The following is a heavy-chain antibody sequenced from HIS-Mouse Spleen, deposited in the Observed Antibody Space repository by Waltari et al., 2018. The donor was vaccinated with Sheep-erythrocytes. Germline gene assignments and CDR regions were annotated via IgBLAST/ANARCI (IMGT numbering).Heavy chain of an antibody. Sequence: QVQLVQSGAEVKKPGSSVKVSCKASGGTFSSYAISWVRPAPGQGLEWMGRIIPLLGIANYAQKFQGRVTITADKSTSTAYMELSSLRSEDTAVYYCAQTGATTPHFDYWGQGTLVTVSS. J-gene: IGHJ4*02. CDR1: GGTFSSYA. D-gene: IGHD1-26*01. V-gene: IGHV1-69*04. CDR2: IIPLLGIA. CDR3: AQTGATTPHFDY.